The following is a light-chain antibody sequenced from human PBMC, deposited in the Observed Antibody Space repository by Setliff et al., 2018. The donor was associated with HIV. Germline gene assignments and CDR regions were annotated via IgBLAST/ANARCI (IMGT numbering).Light chain of an antibody. V-gene: IGLV3-21*03. Sequence: ELTQPPSVSVAPGKTARITCGGNNIGSKSVHWYQQKPGQAPVLVVYDNGDRPSGIPERFSGSNSGNTATLTISRVEAGDEADYYCQVWHFSDHYVFGTGTKVTVL. CDR3: QVWHFSDHYV. CDR2: DNG. J-gene: IGLJ1*01. CDR1: NIGSKS.